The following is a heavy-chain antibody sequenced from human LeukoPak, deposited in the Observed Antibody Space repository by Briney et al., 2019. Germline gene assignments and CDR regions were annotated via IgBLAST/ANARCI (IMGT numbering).Heavy chain of an antibody. CDR3: ARVDSSDRYINWFDP. CDR1: GYTFSDYT. J-gene: IGHJ5*02. D-gene: IGHD6-19*01. Sequence: ASVKVSCKASGYTFSDYTIHWVRQAPGQGLEWMGWISAYNGNTNYARKLQGRVTMTTDTSTSTAYMELRSLRSDDTAVYYCARVDSSDRYINWFDPWGQGTLVTVSS. V-gene: IGHV1-18*01. CDR2: ISAYNGNT.